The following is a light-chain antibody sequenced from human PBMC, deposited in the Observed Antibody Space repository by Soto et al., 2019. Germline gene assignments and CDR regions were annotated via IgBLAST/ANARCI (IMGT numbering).Light chain of an antibody. CDR3: QKYGDSHRGT. J-gene: IGKJ4*01. Sequence: EVVLTQSPATLSLSPGERATLSCGASQTVSSNYLAWYQQKPGLAPRLLIYDASTRDTGIPDRFRGSGSGTDFSLLISRLEPEDVAVYYIQKYGDSHRGTFGGGTTMEIK. V-gene: IGKV3D-20*01. CDR2: DAS. CDR1: QTVSSNY.